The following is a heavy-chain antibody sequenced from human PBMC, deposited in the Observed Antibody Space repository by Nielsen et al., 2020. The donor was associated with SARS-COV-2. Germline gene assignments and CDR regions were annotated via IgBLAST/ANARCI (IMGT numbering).Heavy chain of an antibody. Sequence: GSLRLSCTVSGGSISSYYWSWIRQPPGKGLEWIGYIYYSGSTNYNPSLKSRVTISVDTSKNQFSLKLSSVTAADTAVYYCARGRLRTFDYWGQGTLVTVSS. V-gene: IGHV4-59*01. J-gene: IGHJ4*02. CDR1: GGSISSYY. D-gene: IGHD5-24*01. CDR3: ARGRLRTFDY. CDR2: IYYSGST.